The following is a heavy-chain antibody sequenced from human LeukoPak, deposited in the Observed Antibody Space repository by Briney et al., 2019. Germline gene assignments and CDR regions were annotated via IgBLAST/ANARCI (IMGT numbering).Heavy chain of an antibody. V-gene: IGHV3-30*03. CDR2: ISYDGSNK. J-gene: IGHJ4*02. Sequence: GGSLRLSCAASGFTFSSYGMHWVRQAPGKGLEWVAVISYDGSNKYYADSVKGRFTISRDNSKNTLYLQMNSLRAEDTAVYYCARDINGQWLVWGYWGQGTLVTVSS. D-gene: IGHD6-19*01. CDR3: ARDINGQWLVWGY. CDR1: GFTFSSYG.